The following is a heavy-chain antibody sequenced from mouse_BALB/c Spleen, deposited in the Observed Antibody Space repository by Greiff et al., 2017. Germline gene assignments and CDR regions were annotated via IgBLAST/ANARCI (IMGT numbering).Heavy chain of an antibody. V-gene: IGHV3-2*02. J-gene: IGHJ2*01. CDR2: ISYSGST. Sequence: EVQLQESGPGLVKPSQSLSLTCTVTGYSITSDYAWNWIRQFPGNKLEWMGYISYSGSTSYNPSLKSRISITRDTSKNQFFLQLNSVTTEDTATYYCARGGTYFDYWGQGTTLTVSS. CDR1: GYSITSDYA. CDR3: ARGGTYFDY. D-gene: IGHD4-1*01.